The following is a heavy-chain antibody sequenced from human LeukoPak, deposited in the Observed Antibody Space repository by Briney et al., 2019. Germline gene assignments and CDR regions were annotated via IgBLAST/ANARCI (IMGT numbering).Heavy chain of an antibody. CDR1: GGTFKNYA. Sequence: SVKVSCKTSGGTFKNYAISWVRQAPGQGLEWMGGIIPIFGTSNYSRNFQDRVTFTTDEATGSAYMELSSLRSEDTAIYYCARSYLVFNWFDPWGQGTLVTVSS. CDR2: IIPIFGTS. V-gene: IGHV1-69*05. CDR3: ARSYLVFNWFDP. D-gene: IGHD5/OR15-5a*01. J-gene: IGHJ5*02.